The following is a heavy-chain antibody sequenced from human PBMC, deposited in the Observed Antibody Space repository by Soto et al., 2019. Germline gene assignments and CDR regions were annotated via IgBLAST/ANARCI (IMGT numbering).Heavy chain of an antibody. Sequence: QVQLVQSGPEVKRPGAAVRISCRNAGYSFKNYAIHWVRQAPGKKLAWMGWSNEGSGNTRYSHKFQGRMSIARDTSASTSYLDLRSLTSEDTAVYFCARDDRTISGAVTLDYWGPGTLVTVAS. CDR1: GYSFKNYA. D-gene: IGHD3-3*02. J-gene: IGHJ4*02. CDR3: ARDDRTISGAVTLDY. V-gene: IGHV1-3*01. CDR2: SNEGSGNT.